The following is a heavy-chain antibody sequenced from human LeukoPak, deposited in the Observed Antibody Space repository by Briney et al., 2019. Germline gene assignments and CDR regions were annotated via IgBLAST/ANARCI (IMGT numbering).Heavy chain of an antibody. D-gene: IGHD5-24*01. CDR3: ARSDGYNPPFDY. Sequence: GGSLRLSCAASGFTFDDYGMSRVRQAPGEGLEWVSGINWNGGSTGYADSVKGRFTISRDNAKNSLYLQMNSLRAEDTALYYCARSDGYNPPFDYWGQGTLVTVSS. V-gene: IGHV3-20*04. CDR1: GFTFDDYG. J-gene: IGHJ4*02. CDR2: INWNGGST.